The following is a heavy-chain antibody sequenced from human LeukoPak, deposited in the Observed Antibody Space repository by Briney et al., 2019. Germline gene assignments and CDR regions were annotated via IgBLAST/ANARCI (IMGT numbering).Heavy chain of an antibody. J-gene: IGHJ4*02. CDR2: IWYDGSNK. CDR1: GFTFSSYG. V-gene: IGHV3-33*01. Sequence: GGSLRLSCAASGFTFSSYGMHWVRQAPGKALEWVAVIWYDGSNKYYADSVKGRFTISRDNSKNTLYLQMNSLRAEDTAVYYCARATALYSSSSSLFYWGQGTLVTVSS. D-gene: IGHD6-6*01. CDR3: ARATALYSSSSSLFY.